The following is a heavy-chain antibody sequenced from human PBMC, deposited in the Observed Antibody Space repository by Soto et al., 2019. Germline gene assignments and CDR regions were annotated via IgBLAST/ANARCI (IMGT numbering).Heavy chain of an antibody. CDR3: ARDAVPSSLDY. Sequence: QVQLVESGGGVDQPGRSLRLSCAASGFTFSSYAMHWVRQAPGKGLEWVAFISLDGSNKYYADSVKGRFTISRDNSKNTLYLQMNSLRAEDTAVYYCARDAVPSSLDYWGKGTLVTVSS. J-gene: IGHJ4*02. CDR2: ISLDGSNK. CDR1: GFTFSSYA. V-gene: IGHV3-30*01.